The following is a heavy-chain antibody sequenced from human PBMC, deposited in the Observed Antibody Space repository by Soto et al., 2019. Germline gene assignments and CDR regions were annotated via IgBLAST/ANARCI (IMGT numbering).Heavy chain of an antibody. J-gene: IGHJ6*02. V-gene: IGHV1-24*01. CDR1: GYTLTELS. Sequence: ASVKVSCKVSGYTLTELSMHWVRQAPGKGLEWMGGFDPEDGETIYAQKFQGRVTMTEDTSTDTAYMELSSLRSEDTAVYYCATASGDTAMDTYYYYGMDVWGQGTTVTVSS. CDR3: ATASGDTAMDTYYYYGMDV. D-gene: IGHD5-18*01. CDR2: FDPEDGET.